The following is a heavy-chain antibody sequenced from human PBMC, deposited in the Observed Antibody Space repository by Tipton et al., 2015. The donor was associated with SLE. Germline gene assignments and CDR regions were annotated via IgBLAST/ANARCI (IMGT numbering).Heavy chain of an antibody. D-gene: IGHD2/OR15-2a*01. CDR1: GASISGNY. CDR3: ARDYVIGHPNDAFDI. J-gene: IGHJ3*02. V-gene: IGHV4-59*12. CDR2: IHDDGTT. Sequence: TLSLTCAVSGASISGNYWSWIRQPPGKELEWVGFIHDDGTTNYNPSLERRLTLSVDTSKNQFSLRLSSVTAADTAVYYCARDYVIGHPNDAFDIWGQGTMVTVSS.